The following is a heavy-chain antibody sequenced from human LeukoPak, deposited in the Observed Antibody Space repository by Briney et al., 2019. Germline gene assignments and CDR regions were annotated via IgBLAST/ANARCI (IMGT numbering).Heavy chain of an antibody. CDR2: IRYDGSNK. D-gene: IGHD2-2*01. Sequence: GGSLRLSCAASGFTFSSYGMHWVRQAPGKGLEWVAFIRYDGSNKYYADSVKGRFTISRDNSKNTLYLQMNSLRAEDTAVYYCAKGLVVVVPESLDYWGQGTLVTVSS. CDR3: AKGLVVVVPESLDY. V-gene: IGHV3-30*02. J-gene: IGHJ4*02. CDR1: GFTFSSYG.